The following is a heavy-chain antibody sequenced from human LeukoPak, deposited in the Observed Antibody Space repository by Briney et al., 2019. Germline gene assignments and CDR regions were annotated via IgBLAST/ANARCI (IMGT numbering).Heavy chain of an antibody. V-gene: IGHV3-23*01. CDR1: GFDVSKNY. CDR2: ISGSGGST. Sequence: QSGGSLRLSCAASGFDVSKNYMNWVRQPPGKGLEWVSAISGSGGSTYYADPVKGRFTISRDKSKNTLYLQMNSLRAEDTAVYYCAKEHYYDNSGLFDPWGQGTLVTVSS. D-gene: IGHD3-22*01. CDR3: AKEHYYDNSGLFDP. J-gene: IGHJ5*02.